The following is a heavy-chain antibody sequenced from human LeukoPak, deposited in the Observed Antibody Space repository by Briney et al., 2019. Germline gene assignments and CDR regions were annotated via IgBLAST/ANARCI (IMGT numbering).Heavy chain of an antibody. V-gene: IGHV3-7*01. Sequence: GGSLRLSCTASGFAFSNYWMTWVRQTPGKGLEWVANIKEDGSEKYYVDSVRGRFTISRDNAKNSLYLQMNSLRAEDTAVYYCARDSGGYFDRNHFGYWGQGTLVTVSS. CDR1: GFAFSNYW. CDR2: IKEDGSEK. J-gene: IGHJ4*02. CDR3: ARDSGGYFDRNHFGY. D-gene: IGHD3-9*01.